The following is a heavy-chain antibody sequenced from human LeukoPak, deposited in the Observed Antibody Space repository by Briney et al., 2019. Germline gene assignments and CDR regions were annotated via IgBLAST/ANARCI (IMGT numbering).Heavy chain of an antibody. J-gene: IGHJ4*02. CDR2: IYWDDDK. Sequence: SGPTLVSPTPTLTLTCTFSGFSLRTTGVGVGWIRQPPGKALEWLALIYWDDDKRYSPPLKSRLTITRDTSRNQVVLSMANMDPVDTATYFCAHSGGYCSSSTCYDHFDSWGQGTLVTVSS. V-gene: IGHV2-5*02. CDR1: GFSLRTTGVG. D-gene: IGHD2-15*01. CDR3: AHSGGYCSSSTCYDHFDS.